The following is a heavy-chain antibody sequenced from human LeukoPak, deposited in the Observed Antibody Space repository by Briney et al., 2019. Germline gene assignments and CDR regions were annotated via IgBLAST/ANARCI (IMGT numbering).Heavy chain of an antibody. CDR3: ARGIVVVPAAMVYYYYYYMDV. Sequence: ASVKVSCKASGYTFTGYYMHWVRQAPGQGVEWMGCINPNCCCTNYAHRLQGRLTMTRQTPLRTHNMELDRLSTADTSVYLLARGIVVVPAAMVYYYYYYMDVWGKGATVNISS. CDR1: GYTFTGYY. V-gene: IGHV1-2*02. D-gene: IGHD2-2*01. J-gene: IGHJ6*03. CDR2: INPNCCCT.